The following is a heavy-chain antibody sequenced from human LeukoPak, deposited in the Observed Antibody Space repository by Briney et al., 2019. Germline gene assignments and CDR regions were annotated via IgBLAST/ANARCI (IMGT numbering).Heavy chain of an antibody. J-gene: IGHJ5*02. CDR3: ARNQPDDYGDYDGWFDP. CDR1: GFTFSSYA. CDR2: ISYDGSNK. Sequence: TGRSLRLSCAASGFTFSSYAMHWVRQAPGKGLEWVAVISYDGSNKYYADSVKGRFTISRDNSKNTLYLQMNSLRAEDTAVYYRARNQPDDYGDYDGWFDPWGQGTLVTVSS. V-gene: IGHV3-30-3*01. D-gene: IGHD4-17*01.